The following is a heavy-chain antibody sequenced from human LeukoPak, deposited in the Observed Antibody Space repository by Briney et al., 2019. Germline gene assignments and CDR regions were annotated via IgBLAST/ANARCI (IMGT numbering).Heavy chain of an antibody. D-gene: IGHD6-6*01. CDR2: IYYSGST. J-gene: IGHJ6*03. CDR1: GGSISSYY. V-gene: IGHV4-59*01. Sequence: SETLSLTCTVSGGSISSYYWSWIRQPPGKGLEWIGYIYYSGSTNYNPSLKSRVTISVATSKNQFSLKLSSVTAADTAVYYCAKARNYYYYSMDVWGKGTTVTVSS. CDR3: AKARNYYYYSMDV.